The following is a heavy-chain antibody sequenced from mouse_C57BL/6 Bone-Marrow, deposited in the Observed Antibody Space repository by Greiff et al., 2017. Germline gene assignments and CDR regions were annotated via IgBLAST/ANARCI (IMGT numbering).Heavy chain of an antibody. V-gene: IGHV1-59*01. Sequence: QVQLQQPGAELVRPGTSVKLSCKASGYTFTSYWMHWVKQRPGQGLEWIGVIDPSDSYTNYNQKFKGKATLTVDTSSSTAYMQLSSLTSEDSAVYYCARGNWGYFDVWGTGTTVTVSS. CDR2: IDPSDSYT. D-gene: IGHD4-1*01. CDR3: ARGNWGYFDV. J-gene: IGHJ1*03. CDR1: GYTFTSYW.